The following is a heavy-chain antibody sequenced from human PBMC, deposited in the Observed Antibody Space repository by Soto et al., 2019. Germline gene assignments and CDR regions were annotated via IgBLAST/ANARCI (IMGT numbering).Heavy chain of an antibody. Sequence: PVGSLRLSCAASGFTFSSYGMHWVRQAPGKGLEWVAVISYDGSNKYYADSVKGRFTISRDNSKNTLYLQMNSLRAEDTAVYYCAKDLSAGYYYGMDVWGQGTTVTVSS. CDR1: GFTFSSYG. CDR2: ISYDGSNK. CDR3: AKDLSAGYYYGMDV. V-gene: IGHV3-30*18. J-gene: IGHJ6*02.